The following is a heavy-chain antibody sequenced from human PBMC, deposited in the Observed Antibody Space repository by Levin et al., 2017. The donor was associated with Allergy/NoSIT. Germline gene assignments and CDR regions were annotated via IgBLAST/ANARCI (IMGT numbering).Heavy chain of an antibody. D-gene: IGHD6-19*01. J-gene: IGHJ3*02. V-gene: IGHV3-23*01. CDR3: AKAGYSSGWGLGAFDI. CDR1: GFTFSSYA. Sequence: GESLKISCAASGFTFSSYAMSWVRQAPGKGLEWVSAISGSGGSTYYADSVKGRFTISRDNSKNTLYLQMNSLRAEDTAVYYCAKAGYSSGWGLGAFDIWGQGTMVTVSS. CDR2: ISGSGGST.